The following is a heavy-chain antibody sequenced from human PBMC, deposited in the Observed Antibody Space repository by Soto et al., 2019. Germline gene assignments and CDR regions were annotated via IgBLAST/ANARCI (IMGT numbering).Heavy chain of an antibody. Sequence: GGSLRLSCTASGFTFGDYAMSWVRQAPGKGLEWVGFIRSKAYGGTTEYAASVKGRFTISRDDSKSIAYLQMNSLKTEDTAVYYCTRDIVVVVAATQSMDVWGQGTTVTVSS. CDR3: TRDIVVVVAATQSMDV. CDR2: IRSKAYGGTT. V-gene: IGHV3-49*04. CDR1: GFTFGDYA. D-gene: IGHD2-15*01. J-gene: IGHJ6*02.